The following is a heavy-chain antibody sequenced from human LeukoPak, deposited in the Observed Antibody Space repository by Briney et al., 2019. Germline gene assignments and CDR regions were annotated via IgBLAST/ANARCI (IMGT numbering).Heavy chain of an antibody. V-gene: IGHV1-69*05. CDR2: IIPIFGTA. Sequence: SVKVSCKASGGTFSSYAISWVRQAPGQGLEWMGRIIPIFGTANYAQKFQSRVTMTRDTSTSTVYMELSSLRSEDTAVYYCAREGMVRGVITSAGAFDIWGQGTMVTVSS. CDR3: AREGMVRGVITSAGAFDI. CDR1: GGTFSSYA. D-gene: IGHD3-10*01. J-gene: IGHJ3*02.